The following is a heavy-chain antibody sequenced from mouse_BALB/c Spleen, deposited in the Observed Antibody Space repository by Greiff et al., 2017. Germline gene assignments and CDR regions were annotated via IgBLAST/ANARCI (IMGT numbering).Heavy chain of an antibody. Sequence: VQLQQSGAELVRPGALVKLSCKASGFNIKDYYMHWVKQRPEQGLEWIGWIDPENGNTIYDPKFQGKASITADTSSNTAYLQVSSLTSEDTAVYYCAREVFGYWGQGTTLTVSS. CDR3: AREVFGY. CDR2: IDPENGNT. V-gene: IGHV14-1*02. CDR1: GFNIKDYY. J-gene: IGHJ2*01.